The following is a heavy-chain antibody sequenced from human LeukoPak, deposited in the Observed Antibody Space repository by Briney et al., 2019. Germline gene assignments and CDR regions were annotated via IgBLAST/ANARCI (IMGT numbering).Heavy chain of an antibody. V-gene: IGHV3-30*02. CDR1: GFTFSSYA. J-gene: IGHJ4*02. D-gene: IGHD6-13*01. CDR3: AKGGSTWYHFDY. CDR2: IWYDGSNK. Sequence: TGGSLRLSCAASGFTFSSYAIHWVRQAPGKGLEWVAFIWYDGSNKYYADSVKGRFTIYRDNSENTLYLQMNSLRPEDTAVYYCAKGGSTWYHFDYWGQGTLVTVSS.